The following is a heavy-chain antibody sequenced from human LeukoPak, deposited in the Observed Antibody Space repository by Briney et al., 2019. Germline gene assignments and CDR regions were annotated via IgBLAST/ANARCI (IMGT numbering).Heavy chain of an antibody. Sequence: ASVKVSCKASGYTFTSYGISWVRQAPGQGLEWMGWINAYNGNTNYAQKLQGRVTMTTDTSTSTAYMELRSLRSDDTAVYYCARAALRTNGYSGYDLNYYFDYWGQGTLVTVSS. V-gene: IGHV1-18*01. CDR3: ARAALRTNGYSGYDLNYYFDY. D-gene: IGHD5-12*01. J-gene: IGHJ4*02. CDR1: GYTFTSYG. CDR2: INAYNGNT.